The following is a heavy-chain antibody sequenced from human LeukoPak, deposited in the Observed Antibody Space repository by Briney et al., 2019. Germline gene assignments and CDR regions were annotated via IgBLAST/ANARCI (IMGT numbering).Heavy chain of an antibody. Sequence: SETLSLTCTVSGCSISSYYWSWIRQPPGQGLEWIGYIYYSGSTNYNPSLKSRVTISVDTSKNQFSLKLSSVTAADTAVYYCAGQWLLGAFDIWGQGTMVTVSS. D-gene: IGHD2-21*02. CDR1: GCSISSYY. V-gene: IGHV4-59*08. CDR3: AGQWLLGAFDI. CDR2: IYYSGST. J-gene: IGHJ3*02.